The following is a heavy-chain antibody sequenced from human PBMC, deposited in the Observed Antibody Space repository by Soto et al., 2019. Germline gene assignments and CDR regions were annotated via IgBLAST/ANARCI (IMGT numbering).Heavy chain of an antibody. Sequence: QVQLVQSGAEVKKPGASVKVSCKASGYTFTHYGITWVRQAPGQGLEWMGWINSFSGDTNYPQKLQGRLTMTTDTSTNTVYMELRNLRSDDTAVYNCARDLHSGGKYWYFDIWGRGTLVTVSS. CDR1: GYTFTHYG. CDR2: INSFSGDT. J-gene: IGHJ2*01. D-gene: IGHD2-15*01. V-gene: IGHV1-18*01. CDR3: ARDLHSGGKYWYFDI.